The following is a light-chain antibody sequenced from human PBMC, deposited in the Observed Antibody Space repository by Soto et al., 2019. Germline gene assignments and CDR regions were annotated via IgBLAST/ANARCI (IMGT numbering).Light chain of an antibody. CDR3: QHYNSYPIT. Sequence: DIQITQSPSTMSASVGDRVAITCRASQSISSWLAWYQQKPGKAPNLLIYDASSLESGVPSRFSGSGSGTEFTLTISSLQPDDFATYYCQHYNSYPITFGQGTRLEIK. V-gene: IGKV1-5*01. CDR1: QSISSW. CDR2: DAS. J-gene: IGKJ5*01.